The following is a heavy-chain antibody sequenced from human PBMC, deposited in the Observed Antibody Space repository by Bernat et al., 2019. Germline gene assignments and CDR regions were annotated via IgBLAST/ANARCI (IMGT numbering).Heavy chain of an antibody. J-gene: IGHJ6*02. CDR2: IWYDGSNK. CDR1: GFIFSSYG. V-gene: IGHV3-33*01. Sequence: QVQLVESGGGVVQPGRSLRLSCAASGFIFSSYGMHWVRQAPGKGLEWVAVIWYDGSNKYYADSVKGRVTISRDSSKNTLYLQMNSLRAEDTAVYYCARSTERAVAIEYYYYYYGMDVWGQGTTVTVSS. D-gene: IGHD6-19*01. CDR3: ARSTERAVAIEYYYYYYGMDV.